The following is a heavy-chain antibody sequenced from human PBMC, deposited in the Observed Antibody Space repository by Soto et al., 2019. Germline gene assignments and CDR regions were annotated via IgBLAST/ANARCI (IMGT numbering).Heavy chain of an antibody. CDR1: GGTFSSYA. D-gene: IGHD6-13*01. Sequence: SVKVSCKASGGTFSSYAISWVRQAPGQGLEWMGGIIPIFGTANYAQKFQGRVTITADESTSTAYMELSSLRSEDTAVYYCARDYRAAGIHGMDGWGQGTTVTVSS. CDR3: ARDYRAAGIHGMDG. CDR2: IIPIFGTA. V-gene: IGHV1-69*13. J-gene: IGHJ6*02.